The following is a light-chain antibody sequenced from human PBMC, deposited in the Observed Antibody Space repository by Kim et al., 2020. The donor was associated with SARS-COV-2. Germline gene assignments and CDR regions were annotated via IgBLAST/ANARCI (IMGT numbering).Light chain of an antibody. CDR1: QNIDTN. Sequence: EVVMTQSPATLSVSRGERVTLSCRASQNIDTNLAWYHQKPGQAPRLLIYGASTRATDIPARFSGSGSGTEFTLIISSLQSEDFAVYYCQQYSHWPPYTFGQGTKVDIK. CDR2: GAS. J-gene: IGKJ2*01. CDR3: QQYSHWPPYT. V-gene: IGKV3-15*01.